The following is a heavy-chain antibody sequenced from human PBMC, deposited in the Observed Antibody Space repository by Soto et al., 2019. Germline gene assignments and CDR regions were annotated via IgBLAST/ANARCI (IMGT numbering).Heavy chain of an antibody. CDR2: MNPNSGET. Sequence: QEQLVQSGAEVKKPGASVKVSCITSGYTFTDYDINWVRQATVQGIEWIGWMNPNSGETGYAQKFQRRVNMTRSLSLSTAYLELSRLTSDDTAIYFCARVSVAARPRWYNGFDHWGQGTLVTVSS. J-gene: IGHJ5*02. CDR1: GYTFTDYD. D-gene: IGHD6-19*01. V-gene: IGHV1-8*01. CDR3: ARVSVAARPRWYNGFDH.